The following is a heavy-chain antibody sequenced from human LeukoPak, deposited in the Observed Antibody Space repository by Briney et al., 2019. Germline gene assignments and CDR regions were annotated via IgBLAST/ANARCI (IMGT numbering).Heavy chain of an antibody. Sequence: ASVKVSCKASGGTFSNYAISWVRQAPGQGLEWMGGIIPIFGTANYAQKFRGRVTITADKSTRTAYMELSSLRSEDTAVYYCARLVVANPRAIDYWGQGTLVTVSS. CDR1: GGTFSNYA. CDR2: IIPIFGTA. CDR3: ARLVVANPRAIDY. V-gene: IGHV1-69*06. D-gene: IGHD2-15*01. J-gene: IGHJ4*02.